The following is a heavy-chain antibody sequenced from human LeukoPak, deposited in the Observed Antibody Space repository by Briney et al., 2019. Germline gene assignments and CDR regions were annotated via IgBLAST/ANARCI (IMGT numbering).Heavy chain of an antibody. D-gene: IGHD6-6*01. CDR2: INPSGGST. CDR1: GYTFTSYY. V-gene: IGHV1-46*01. Sequence: ASGKLSCKASGYTFTSYYTHWVRQAPGQGLEWMGIINPSGGSTSYAQKFQGRVTMTRDTSTSTVYMELSSLRSEDTAVYYCAREIGIAARHFDYWGQGTLVTVSS. CDR3: AREIGIAARHFDY. J-gene: IGHJ4*02.